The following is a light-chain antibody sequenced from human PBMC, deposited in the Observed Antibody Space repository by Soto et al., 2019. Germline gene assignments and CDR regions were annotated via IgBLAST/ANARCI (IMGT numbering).Light chain of an antibody. J-gene: IGLJ1*01. CDR1: SSDVGLYNY. Sequence: QSALTQPASVSGSPGQSITISCTGTSSDVGLYNYVSWYQQRPGKAPKLMIYEVSNRPSGVSNRFSASKSGNTASLTISGLQAEDEADYYCTSYTTTTLEVFGTGTKVTVL. V-gene: IGLV2-14*01. CDR2: EVS. CDR3: TSYTTTTLEV.